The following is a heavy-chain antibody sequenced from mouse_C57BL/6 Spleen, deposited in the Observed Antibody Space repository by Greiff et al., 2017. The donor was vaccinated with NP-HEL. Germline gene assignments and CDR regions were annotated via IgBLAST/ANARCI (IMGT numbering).Heavy chain of an antibody. Sequence: VQLQQSGPELVKPGASVKISCKASGYAFSSSWMNWVKQRPGKGLEWIGRIYPGDGDTNYNGKFKGKATLTADKSSSTAYMQLSSLTSEDSAVYFCARGWEEGVMDYWGQGTSVTVSS. CDR3: ARGWEEGVMDY. D-gene: IGHD2-3*01. CDR2: IYPGDGDT. V-gene: IGHV1-82*01. J-gene: IGHJ4*01. CDR1: GYAFSSSW.